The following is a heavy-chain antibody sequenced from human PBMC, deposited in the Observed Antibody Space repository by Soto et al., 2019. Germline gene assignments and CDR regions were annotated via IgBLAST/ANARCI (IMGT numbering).Heavy chain of an antibody. J-gene: IGHJ5*02. CDR3: ARAGVATIYPGNNWFDP. V-gene: IGHV4-30-4*01. CDR1: GGSISSGDYY. D-gene: IGHD5-12*01. Sequence: QVQLQESGPGLVKPSQTLSLTCTVSGGSISSGDYYWSWIRQPPGKGLEWIGYIYYSGSTYYYPSLKSRVTISVDTSKTQFSLNLSSVTAADPAMYYCARAGVATIYPGNNWFDPWGQGTLVTVSS. CDR2: IYYSGST.